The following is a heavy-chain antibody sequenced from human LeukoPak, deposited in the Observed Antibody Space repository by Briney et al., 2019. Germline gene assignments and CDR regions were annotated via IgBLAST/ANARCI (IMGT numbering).Heavy chain of an antibody. CDR3: ARDSKWIPYYYDSSGYYYYYYGMDV. Sequence: PSETLSLTCTVSGGSVSSGSYYWSWIRQPPGKGLGWIGYIYYSGSTNYNPSLKSRVTISVDTSKNQFSLKLSSVTAADTAVYYCARDSKWIPYYYDSSGYYYYYYGMDVWGQGTTVTVSS. V-gene: IGHV4-61*01. CDR2: IYYSGST. D-gene: IGHD3-22*01. CDR1: GGSVSSGSYY. J-gene: IGHJ6*02.